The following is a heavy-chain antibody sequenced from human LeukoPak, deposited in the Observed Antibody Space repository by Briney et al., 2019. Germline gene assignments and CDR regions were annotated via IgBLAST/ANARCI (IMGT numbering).Heavy chain of an antibody. Sequence: GGSLRLSCAASGFIFSIWMGWVRQAPGQGPEWVADIKQDGSRKYYVDSVKGRFTISGDNSKNTLYLQMNSLRAEDTAVYYCAKDEGRFPLGFDYWGQGTLVTVSS. CDR3: AKDEGRFPLGFDY. V-gene: IGHV3-7*01. J-gene: IGHJ4*02. CDR1: GFIFSIW. CDR2: IKQDGSRK. D-gene: IGHD3-10*01.